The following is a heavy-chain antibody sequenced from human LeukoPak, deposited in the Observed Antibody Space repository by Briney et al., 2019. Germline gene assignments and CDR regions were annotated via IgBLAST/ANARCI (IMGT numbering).Heavy chain of an antibody. CDR1: GLTFSNFK. V-gene: IGHV3-48*03. CDR2: ISDSGRTT. D-gene: IGHD3-9*01. CDR3: ARDLYFDWLLSGAYYYYGMDV. Sequence: GGSLRLSCAVSGLTFSNFKMNWVRQAPGKGLEWVSYISDSGRTTFYADSVKGRFTISRDNAKNSLYLQMSSLRVEDTAVYYCARDLYFDWLLSGAYYYYGMDVWGQGTTVTVSS. J-gene: IGHJ6*02.